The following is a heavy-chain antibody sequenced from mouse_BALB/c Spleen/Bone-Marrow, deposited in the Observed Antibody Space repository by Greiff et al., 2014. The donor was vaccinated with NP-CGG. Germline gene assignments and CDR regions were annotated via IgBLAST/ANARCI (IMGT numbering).Heavy chain of an antibody. D-gene: IGHD2-4*01. CDR2: IWSGGST. V-gene: IGHV2-2*02. J-gene: IGHJ3*01. CDR3: ARGLYYDYEFAY. CDR1: GFSLTSYG. Sequence: VNVVESGPGLVQPSQSLSITCTVSGFSLTSYGVHWVRQSPGKGLEWLGVIWSGGSTDYNAAFISRLSISKDNSKSQVFFKMNSLQANDAAIYYCARGLYYDYEFAYWGQGTLVTVSA.